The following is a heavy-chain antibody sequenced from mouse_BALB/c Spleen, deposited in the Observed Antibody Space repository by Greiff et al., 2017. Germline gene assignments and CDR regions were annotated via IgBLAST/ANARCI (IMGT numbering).Heavy chain of an antibody. CDR1: GFNIKDTY. J-gene: IGHJ4*01. D-gene: IGHD2-14*01. V-gene: IGHV14-3*02. CDR2: IDPANGNT. Sequence: VQLQQSGAELVKPGASVKLSCTASGFNIKDTYMHWVKQRPEQGLEWIGRIDPANGNTKYDPKFQGKATITADTSSNTAYLQLSSLTSEDTAVYYCAREDYRSLYAMDYWGQGTSVTVSS. CDR3: AREDYRSLYAMDY.